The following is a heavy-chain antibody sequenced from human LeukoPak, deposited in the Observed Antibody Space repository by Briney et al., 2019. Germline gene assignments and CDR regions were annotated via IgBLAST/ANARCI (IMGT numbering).Heavy chain of an antibody. CDR1: GFTFTTYA. D-gene: IGHD2-15*01. V-gene: IGHV3-23*01. J-gene: IGHJ4*02. CDR2: ISGSGSST. Sequence: GGSLRLSCSASGFTFTTYAMSWVRQAPGKGLEWVSAISGSGSSTYYADSVKGRFTISRDNSKNTLYLQMNSLRAEDTAVYYCAKVDGCCSGGSCYPNDYWGQGTLVTVSS. CDR3: AKVDGCCSGGSCYPNDY.